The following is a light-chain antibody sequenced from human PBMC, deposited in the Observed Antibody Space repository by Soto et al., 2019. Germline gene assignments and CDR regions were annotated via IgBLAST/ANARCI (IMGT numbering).Light chain of an antibody. Sequence: QSALTQPPSASGSPGQSVAISCTGTNSDIGNYNFVSWYQQQPVKAPKLMIYEVNKRPSGVHDCSSGYSSSNTSSLTVSGLQHEDEAYYCCSSYAGLSSLLFGGGTKLTVL. CDR3: SSYAGLSSLL. CDR2: EVN. V-gene: IGLV2-8*01. J-gene: IGLJ2*01. CDR1: NSDIGNYNF.